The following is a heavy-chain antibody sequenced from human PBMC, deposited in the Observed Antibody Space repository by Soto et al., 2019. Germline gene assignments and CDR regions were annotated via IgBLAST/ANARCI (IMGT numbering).Heavy chain of an antibody. CDR1: GRSIISYY. D-gene: IGHD7-27*01. CDR2: IYYSGST. V-gene: IGHV4-59*08. Sequence: SEILSLTCTVSGRSIISYYWSWIRQPPGKGLEWIGYIYYSGSTNYNPSLKSRVTISVDTSKNQFSLKLSSVTAADTAVYYCARRWGRTFDYWGQGTLVTVS. CDR3: ARRWGRTFDY. J-gene: IGHJ4*02.